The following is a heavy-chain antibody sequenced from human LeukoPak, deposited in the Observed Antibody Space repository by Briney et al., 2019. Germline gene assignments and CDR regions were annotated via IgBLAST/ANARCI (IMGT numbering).Heavy chain of an antibody. Sequence: GGSLRLSCTASGFTFSSYALNWVRQAPGKGLEWVSAISGRGDRSYYTDSVKGRFTISRDNSKSTLFLQMNSLRVEDTALYYCAKGGAVVPPGNYLDSWGQGTLVTVSS. CDR1: GFTFSSYA. D-gene: IGHD2-2*01. V-gene: IGHV3-23*01. J-gene: IGHJ4*02. CDR2: ISGRGDRS. CDR3: AKGGAVVPPGNYLDS.